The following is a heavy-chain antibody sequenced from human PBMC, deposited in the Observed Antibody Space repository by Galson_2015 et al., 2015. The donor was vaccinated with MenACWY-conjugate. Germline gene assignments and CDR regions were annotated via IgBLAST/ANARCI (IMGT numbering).Heavy chain of an antibody. CDR3: AEGIVGATNDFDY. CDR1: GFTFSSYA. V-gene: IGHV3-23*01. D-gene: IGHD1-26*01. J-gene: IGHJ4*02. Sequence: SLRLSCAASGFTFSSYAMSWVRQAPGKGLEWVSAISGPGGSTYYADSVKGRFTISRDNSKNTLYLQMNSLRAEDTAVYYCAEGIVGATNDFDYWGQGTLVTVSS. CDR2: ISGPGGST.